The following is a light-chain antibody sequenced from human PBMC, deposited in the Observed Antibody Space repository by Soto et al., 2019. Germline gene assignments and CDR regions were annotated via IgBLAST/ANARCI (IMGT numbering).Light chain of an antibody. CDR1: QSVSSSY. CDR2: GAS. Sequence: EILLTQSRFTRSLSPVGIATLSCRASQSVSSSYLAWYQQKPGQAPRLLIYGASNRATGIPDRFSGSGSGTDFTLTISRLEPEDFAVYYCQQYDNSPLTFGGGTKVDIK. J-gene: IGKJ4*01. CDR3: QQYDNSPLT. V-gene: IGKV3-20*01.